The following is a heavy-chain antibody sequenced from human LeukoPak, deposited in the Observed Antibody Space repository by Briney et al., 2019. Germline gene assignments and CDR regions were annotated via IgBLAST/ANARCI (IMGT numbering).Heavy chain of an antibody. J-gene: IGHJ4*02. Sequence: ASVKLSCTTSAYTFTNYGLSWVRQAPGQGHEWMGWISANSGKTNYAQKFQGRASMTTDISTSTAYMDLRSLRPGDTAVYYCARVNSGYDYKGKWLQLTSSECDHWGQGSLVTVSS. CDR3: ARVNSGYDYKGKWLQLTSSECDH. CDR2: ISANSGKT. V-gene: IGHV1-18*01. CDR1: AYTFTNYG. D-gene: IGHD5-12*01.